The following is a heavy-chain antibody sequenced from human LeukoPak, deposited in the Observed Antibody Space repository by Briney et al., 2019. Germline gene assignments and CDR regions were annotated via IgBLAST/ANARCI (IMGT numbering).Heavy chain of an antibody. J-gene: IGHJ5*02. CDR3: TRYDPAATGGWFDP. D-gene: IGHD2-15*01. CDR1: GGSISSSNYY. Sequence: SETLSLTCTVSGGSISSSNYYWGWIRQPPGKGLEWIGIVHYNGNTYYNPSLKSRVTISVDTSKSQFSLELSPVAAADTAVYYCTRYDPAATGGWFDPWGQGTLVTVSS. CDR2: VHYNGNT. V-gene: IGHV4-39*01.